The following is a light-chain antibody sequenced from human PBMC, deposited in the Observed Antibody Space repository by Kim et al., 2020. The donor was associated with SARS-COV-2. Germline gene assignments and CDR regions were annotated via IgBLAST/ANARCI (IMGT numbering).Light chain of an antibody. CDR1: QTVDRN. Sequence: EIVMTQSPATLSVSPGERVTLSCRASQTVDRNLAWYQQKGGQPPRLLIYRASTRATDIPDRFSGSGSGTEFTLTIHSLRSEDSGNYYCQQFSKWPLTFGGGTQGGYQ. V-gene: IGKV3-15*01. CDR2: RAS. J-gene: IGKJ4*01. CDR3: QQFSKWPLT.